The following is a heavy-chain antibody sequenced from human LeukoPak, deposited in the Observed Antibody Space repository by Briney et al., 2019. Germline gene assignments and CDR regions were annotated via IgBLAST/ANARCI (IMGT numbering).Heavy chain of an antibody. D-gene: IGHD5-12*01. CDR1: GYTFTSYD. J-gene: IGHJ4*02. CDR3: ARSLAATKIRLRINDCYFDY. V-gene: IGHV1-8*01. Sequence: GASVKVSCKASGYTFTSYDINWVRQATGQGLEWMGWMNPNSGNTGYAQKFQGRVTMTRNTSISTAYMELSSLRSEDTAVYYCARSLAATKIRLRINDCYFDYWGQGTLVTVSS. CDR2: MNPNSGNT.